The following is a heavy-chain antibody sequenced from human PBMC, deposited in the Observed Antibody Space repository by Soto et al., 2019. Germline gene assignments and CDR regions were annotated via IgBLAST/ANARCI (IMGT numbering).Heavy chain of an antibody. D-gene: IGHD2-21*01. CDR3: ARDFLLAYLSGYDMDV. CDR2: ISSSGRTI. V-gene: IGHV3-11*01. Sequence: GSLRLSGAVSGFSLSDYYMSWIRQAPGKGLEGVSYISSSGRTIYYAYSVKGRFTISRDNAKNSPYLQMNSLRAEDTAVYYCARDFLLAYLSGYDMDVWGQGTTVTVSS. CDR1: GFSLSDYY. J-gene: IGHJ6*02.